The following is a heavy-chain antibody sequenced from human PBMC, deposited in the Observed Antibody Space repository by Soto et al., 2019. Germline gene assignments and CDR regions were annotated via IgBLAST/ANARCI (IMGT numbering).Heavy chain of an antibody. CDR3: ARLGGYYYDSSWGPFDY. CDR2: IYPGDSDT. V-gene: IGHV5-51*01. D-gene: IGHD3-22*01. J-gene: IGHJ4*02. Sequence: PGESLKISCTGSGYSFTSYWIGWVRQMPGKGLEWMGIIYPGDSDTRYSPSFQGQVTISVDKSISTAYLQWSSLKASDTAMYYCARLGGYYYDSSWGPFDYWGQGTLVTVSS. CDR1: GYSFTSYW.